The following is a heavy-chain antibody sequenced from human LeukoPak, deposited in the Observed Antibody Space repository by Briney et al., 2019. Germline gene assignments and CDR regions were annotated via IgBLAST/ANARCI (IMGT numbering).Heavy chain of an antibody. V-gene: IGHV3-48*03. J-gene: IGHJ6*02. CDR3: ARNYVVVVPGGIRKRNYYYGMDV. CDR2: ISGSGSTV. CDR1: GFTFSSYE. Sequence: GGSLRLSCAASGFTFSSYEMNWVRQAPGKGLEWVSYISGSGSTVYYADSVKGRFTISRDNAKSSLYLQINSLRAEDTALYYCARNYVVVVPGGIRKRNYYYGMDVWGQGTTVTVSS. D-gene: IGHD2-2*02.